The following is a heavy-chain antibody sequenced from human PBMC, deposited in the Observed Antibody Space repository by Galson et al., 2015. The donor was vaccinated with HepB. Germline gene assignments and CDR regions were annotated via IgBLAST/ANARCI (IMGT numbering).Heavy chain of an antibody. CDR3: AKGRYCSGGSCYSD. Sequence: SLRLSCAASGFTFSSYGMHWVRQAPGKGLEWVAVISYDGSNKYYADSVKGRFTISRDNSKNTLYLQMNSLRAEDTAVYYCAKGRYCSGGSCYSDWGQGTLVTVSS. D-gene: IGHD2-15*01. J-gene: IGHJ4*02. CDR1: GFTFSSYG. CDR2: ISYDGSNK. V-gene: IGHV3-30*18.